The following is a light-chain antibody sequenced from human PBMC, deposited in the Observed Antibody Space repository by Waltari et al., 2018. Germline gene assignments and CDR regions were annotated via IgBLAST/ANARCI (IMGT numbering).Light chain of an antibody. J-gene: IGLJ2*01. CDR1: SSDVGNYDF. V-gene: IGLV2-23*02. CDR3: CSYATRNTPVA. CDR2: EVN. Sequence: QSALTQPAYVSGSPGQSITISCTGSSSDVGNYDFVTWYQHYPGKAPKVIIYEVNKRPSGVSDRCSGSKSGNTAPLTISGLQPEDEADYHCCSYATRNTPVAFGGGTKVTLL.